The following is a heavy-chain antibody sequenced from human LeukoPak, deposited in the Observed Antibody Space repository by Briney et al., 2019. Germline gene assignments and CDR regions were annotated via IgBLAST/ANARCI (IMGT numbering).Heavy chain of an antibody. J-gene: IGHJ4*02. CDR1: GHTFTTYS. CDR3: ARGGGGLDQ. CDR2: INPSGGTT. V-gene: IGHV1-46*01. Sequence: VASVKVSCKASGHTFTTYSILWVRQAPGQGLEWMGVINPSGGTTSYAQKFQGRVTMTRDTSTSTVYMDLSSLRSEDTAVYYCARGGGGLDQWGQGTLVTDSS. D-gene: IGHD3-16*01.